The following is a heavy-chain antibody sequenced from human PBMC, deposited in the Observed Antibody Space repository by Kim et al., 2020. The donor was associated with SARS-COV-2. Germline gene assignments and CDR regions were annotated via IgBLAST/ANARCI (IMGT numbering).Heavy chain of an antibody. CDR2: INWNGGST. J-gene: IGHJ2*01. D-gene: IGHD3-22*01. CDR3: ARGPTYYYDSSGDDWYFDL. V-gene: IGHV3-20*01. Sequence: GGSLRLSCAASGFTFDDYGMSWVRQAPGKGLEWVSGINWNGGSTGYVDSVKGRFTISRDNAKNSLYLQMNSLRAEDTALYHCARGPTYYYDSSGDDWYFDLWGRGTLVTVSS. CDR1: GFTFDDYG.